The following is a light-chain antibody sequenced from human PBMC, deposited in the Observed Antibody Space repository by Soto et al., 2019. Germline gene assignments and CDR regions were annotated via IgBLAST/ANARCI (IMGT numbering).Light chain of an antibody. CDR2: AAS. CDR1: QGISNY. J-gene: IGKJ1*01. V-gene: IGKV1-27*01. CDR3: QKYNSAPRT. Sequence: DIERTQSRSSMSSSVGYRSTITCRASQGISNYLAWYQQKPGKAPKLMIYAASTLQSGVPSRFSGSGSGTDFTLTISSLQPEDVATYYCQKYNSAPRTFGQGTKVDIK.